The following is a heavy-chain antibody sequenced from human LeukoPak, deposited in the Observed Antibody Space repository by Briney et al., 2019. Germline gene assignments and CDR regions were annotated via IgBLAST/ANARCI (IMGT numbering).Heavy chain of an antibody. CDR3: AKYIVVVPAASDY. Sequence: GGSLRLSCAASGSTFSSYAMSWVRQAPGKGLEWVSAISGSGGSAYYADSVKGRFTISRDNSKNTLYLQMNSLRAEDTAVYYCAKYIVVVPAASDYWGQGTLVTVSS. D-gene: IGHD2-2*01. V-gene: IGHV3-23*01. CDR2: ISGSGGSA. J-gene: IGHJ4*02. CDR1: GSTFSSYA.